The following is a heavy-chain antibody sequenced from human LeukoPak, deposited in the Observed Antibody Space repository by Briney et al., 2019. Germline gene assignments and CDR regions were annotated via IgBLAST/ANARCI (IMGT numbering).Heavy chain of an antibody. CDR3: LRYCSSISCSS. Sequence: GASVKVSCKASGYPFTGNYIHWVRQAPGQGLEWMGWINPKSGDTNYAQKFQGRVTMTRDTSISTAYVEVRRLVSDDTAVYYCLRYCSSISCSSWGQGTLVTVSS. J-gene: IGHJ4*02. CDR2: INPKSGDT. CDR1: GYPFTGNY. V-gene: IGHV1-2*02. D-gene: IGHD2-2*01.